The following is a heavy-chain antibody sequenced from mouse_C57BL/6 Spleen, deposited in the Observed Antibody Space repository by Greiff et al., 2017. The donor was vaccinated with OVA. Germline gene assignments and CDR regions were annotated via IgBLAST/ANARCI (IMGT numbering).Heavy chain of an antibody. Sequence: QVQLQQPGAELVMPGASVKLSCKASGYTFTSYWMPWVKQRPGQGLEWIGELGPSDSYTHYNQQLKGKSTLTINNSSSKAYMQLSRRTSEDSAVYYGARVGGSGYCYFDVWGTGTTVTVSS. CDR2: LGPSDSYT. J-gene: IGHJ1*03. CDR3: ARVGGSGYCYFDV. CDR1: GYTFTSYW. D-gene: IGHD1-1*01. V-gene: IGHV1-69*01.